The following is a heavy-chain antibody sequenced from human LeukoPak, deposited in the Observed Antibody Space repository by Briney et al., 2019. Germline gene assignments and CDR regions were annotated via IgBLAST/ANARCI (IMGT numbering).Heavy chain of an antibody. CDR1: GGSISTTDW. J-gene: IGHJ1*01. CDR3: ASTYGGKLGAEYFQH. Sequence: PSGTLSLTCAVSGGSISTTDWWSWVRQPPGKGLEWIGQIYHGGSTNYNPSLKSRVTISVDKSKNQFSLKLSSVTAADTAVYYCASTYGGKLGAEYFQHWGQGTLVTVSS. V-gene: IGHV4-4*02. D-gene: IGHD4-23*01. CDR2: IYHGGST.